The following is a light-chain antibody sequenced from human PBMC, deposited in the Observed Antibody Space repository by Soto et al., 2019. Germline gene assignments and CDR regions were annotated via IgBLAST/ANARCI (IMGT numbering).Light chain of an antibody. CDR3: ASYTSSSTSVI. CDR1: SSDVGGYKY. CDR2: EVS. J-gene: IGLJ2*01. V-gene: IGLV2-14*01. Sequence: QSALTQPASVSGSPGQSITISCTGTSSDVGGYKYVSWYQQHPDKAPKPIIFEVSNRPSGISSRFSGSKSGNTASLTISGLQAEDEADYYCASYTSSSTSVIFGRGTQLTVL.